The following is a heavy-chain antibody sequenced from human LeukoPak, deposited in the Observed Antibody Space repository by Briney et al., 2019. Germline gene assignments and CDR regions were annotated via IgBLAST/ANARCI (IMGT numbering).Heavy chain of an antibody. D-gene: IGHD3-3*01. V-gene: IGHV3-21*01. CDR1: GFTFSSYS. Sequence: GGSLRLSCAASGFTFSSYSMNWVRQAPGKGLEWVSSISSSSSYIYYADSVKGRFTISRDNAKNSLYLQMNSLRAEDTAVYYCASGMRTYYDFWSGHDYWGQGTLVTVSS. J-gene: IGHJ4*02. CDR2: ISSSSSYI. CDR3: ASGMRTYYDFWSGHDY.